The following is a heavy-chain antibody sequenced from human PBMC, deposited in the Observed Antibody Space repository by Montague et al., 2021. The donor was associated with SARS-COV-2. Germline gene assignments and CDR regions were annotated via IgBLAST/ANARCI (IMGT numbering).Heavy chain of an antibody. V-gene: IGHV4-34*01. Sequence: SETLSLTCAVYGGSFSGYYWNWIRQPPGKGLEGIGEINHSGSTNYNPSLKSRVTMSVDTSKNQFSLKLSSVTAADTAVYYCARGARQGYGFRLGSFDYWGQGTLVTVSS. D-gene: IGHD3-10*01. CDR2: INHSGST. CDR1: GGSFSGYY. CDR3: ARGARQGYGFRLGSFDY. J-gene: IGHJ4*02.